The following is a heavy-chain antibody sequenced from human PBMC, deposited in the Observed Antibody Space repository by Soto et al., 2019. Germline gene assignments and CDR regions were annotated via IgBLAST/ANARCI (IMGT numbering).Heavy chain of an antibody. Sequence: QVKLVQSGGEVKKPGAAVKISCKASGYTFSSYGISWVRKAPGQGLEWMGWISAYNGNTNDAQKFQGRVTMTTDTSTSTAYMELRRLRSDDTAIYYCARTLNEWLLGLEWGQGTLVTVSS. J-gene: IGHJ4*02. CDR3: ARTLNEWLLGLE. D-gene: IGHD3-3*01. V-gene: IGHV1-18*01. CDR1: GYTFSSYG. CDR2: ISAYNGNT.